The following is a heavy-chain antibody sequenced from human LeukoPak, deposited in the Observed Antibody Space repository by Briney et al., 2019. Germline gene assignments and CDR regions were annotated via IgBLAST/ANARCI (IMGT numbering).Heavy chain of an antibody. CDR3: ARGSTPAYSSSWYAFGY. V-gene: IGHV3-30*04. D-gene: IGHD6-13*01. Sequence: PGGSLRLSCAASGFTFSSYAMHWVRQAPGKGLEWVAVISYDGSNKYYADSVKGRFTISRDNSKNTLYLQMNSLRAEDTAVYYCARGSTPAYSSSWYAFGYWGQGTMVTVSS. J-gene: IGHJ3*01. CDR2: ISYDGSNK. CDR1: GFTFSSYA.